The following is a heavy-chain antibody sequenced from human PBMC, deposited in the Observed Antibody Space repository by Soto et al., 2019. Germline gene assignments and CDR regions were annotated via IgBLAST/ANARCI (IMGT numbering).Heavy chain of an antibody. Sequence: GGSLRLSCAASGFTFSSYGMHWVRQAPGKGLEWVAVIWYDGSNKYYADSVKGRFTISRDNSKNTLYLQMNSLRAEDTAVYYCARDGSITMVRGVFDHWGQGTLVTVSS. J-gene: IGHJ5*02. CDR2: IWYDGSNK. CDR3: ARDGSITMVRGVFDH. D-gene: IGHD3-10*01. CDR1: GFTFSSYG. V-gene: IGHV3-33*01.